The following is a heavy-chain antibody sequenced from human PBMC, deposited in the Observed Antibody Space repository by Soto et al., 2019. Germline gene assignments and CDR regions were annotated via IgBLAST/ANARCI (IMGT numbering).Heavy chain of an antibody. CDR3: AKVKLNDILTGQRSWFDP. CDR2: ISGSGGST. V-gene: IGHV3-23*01. D-gene: IGHD3-9*01. CDR1: GFTFSSYA. Sequence: PGGSLRLSCAASGFTFSSYAMSWVRQAPGKGLEWVSAISGSGGSTYYADSVKGRFAISRDNSKNTLYLQMNSLRAEDTAVYYCAKVKLNDILTGQRSWFDPWGQGTLVTVS. J-gene: IGHJ5*02.